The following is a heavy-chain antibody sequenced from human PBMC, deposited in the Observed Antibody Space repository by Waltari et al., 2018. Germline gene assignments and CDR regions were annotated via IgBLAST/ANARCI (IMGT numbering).Heavy chain of an antibody. Sequence: VLLVESGGGFVQPGGSLRLSCAASGFTLDTYAMTWVRQAPGNGLEWVSTFSANGGSTYYADSVKGRFTMSKDNSRNTLLLQMDSLIAEDTAVYYCAKGRTGLNTDYEIWGQGTMVTVSS. D-gene: IGHD2-8*02. CDR2: FSANGGST. V-gene: IGHV3-23*04. CDR3: AKGRTGLNTDYEI. CDR1: GFTLDTYA. J-gene: IGHJ3*02.